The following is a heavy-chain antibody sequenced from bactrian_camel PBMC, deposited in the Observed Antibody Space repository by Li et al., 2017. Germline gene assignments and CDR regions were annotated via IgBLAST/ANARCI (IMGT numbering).Heavy chain of an antibody. Sequence: HVQLVESGGGLVQAGGSLRLSCTVYGMRYSHYSMGWFRQAPGKGLEWVSAIHIGGRTYYTDSVKGRFTISRDRAKNTLYLQMNDLNTEDTAMYYCAKSDGAGHGTGVYADFSYWGQGTQVTVS. CDR3: AKSDGAGHGTGVYADFSY. J-gene: IGHJ6*01. CDR2: IHIGGRT. CDR1: GMRYSHYS. D-gene: IGHD3*01. V-gene: IGHV3S1*01.